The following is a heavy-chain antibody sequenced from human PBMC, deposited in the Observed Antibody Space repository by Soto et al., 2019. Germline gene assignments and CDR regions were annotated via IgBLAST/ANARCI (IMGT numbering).Heavy chain of an antibody. CDR1: GFTVSSNY. CDR3: ARNGGYSYGPFDY. Sequence: EVQLVESGGGLVQPGGSLRLSCAASGFTVSSNYMSWVRQAPGKGLEWVSVIYSGGSTYYADSVKGRFTISRHNSKNTLDLQMNSLRAEDTAVYYCARNGGYSYGPFDYWGQGTLVTVSS. D-gene: IGHD5-18*01. V-gene: IGHV3-53*04. CDR2: IYSGGST. J-gene: IGHJ4*02.